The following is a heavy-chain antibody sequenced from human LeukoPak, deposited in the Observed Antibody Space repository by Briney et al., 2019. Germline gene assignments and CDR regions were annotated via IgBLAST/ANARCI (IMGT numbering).Heavy chain of an antibody. D-gene: IGHD2-2*01. CDR1: GGSFSGYY. CDR3: ARAGVVAYHLYYFHMDV. Sequence: SETLSLTCAVSGGSFSGYYWSWIRQPPGKGLEWIGEINHSGRTNDNTSLKSRVTMSVDTSKNQFSPNLTSVTAADTAVYYCARAGVVAYHLYYFHMDVWGKGTTVTVSS. CDR2: INHSGRT. J-gene: IGHJ6*03. V-gene: IGHV4-34*01.